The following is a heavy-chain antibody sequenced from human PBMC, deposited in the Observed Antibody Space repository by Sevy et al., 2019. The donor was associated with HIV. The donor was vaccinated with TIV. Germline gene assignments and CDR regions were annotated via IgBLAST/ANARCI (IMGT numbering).Heavy chain of an antibody. Sequence: ASVKVSCKVSGYTLTELSMHWVRQAPGKGLEWMGGFDPEDGETIYAQKFQGRVTMTEDTSTDTAYMELSSLRSEDTAMYYCAQYYYDSSGYYRSGWFDPWGQGTLVTVSS. J-gene: IGHJ5*02. V-gene: IGHV1-24*01. D-gene: IGHD3-22*01. CDR1: GYTLTELS. CDR3: AQYYYDSSGYYRSGWFDP. CDR2: FDPEDGET.